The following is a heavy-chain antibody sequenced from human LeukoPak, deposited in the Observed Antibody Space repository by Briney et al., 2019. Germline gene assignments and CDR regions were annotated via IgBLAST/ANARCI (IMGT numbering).Heavy chain of an antibody. CDR1: GCTFSGYW. D-gene: IGHD5-12*01. CDR3: ARDRRGYSGYDPGWFDP. J-gene: IGHJ5*02. CDR2: INSDGYST. V-gene: IGHV3-74*01. Sequence: GGSLRLSCVASGCTFSGYWMHWVRQAPGKGLVWVSRINSDGYSTSYADSVKGRFTISRDNAKNTVYLQMNSLRAEDTAVYYCARDRRGYSGYDPGWFDPWGQGTLVTVSS.